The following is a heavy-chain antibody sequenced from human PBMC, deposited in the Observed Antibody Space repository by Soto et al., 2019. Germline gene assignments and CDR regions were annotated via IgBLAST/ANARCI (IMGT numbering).Heavy chain of an antibody. D-gene: IGHD1-1*01. Sequence: QITLKESGPTLVKPTQTLTLTCTFSGFSLNTDGVAVGWIRQPPGKALEWLALIYWDDDKRYNPSLKTRLTVTKDTSKNHVVLTMTNMDPVDTATYYCANTMGWNWFAPWDQGTLVTVSP. CDR3: ANTMGWNWFAP. CDR2: IYWDDDK. V-gene: IGHV2-5*02. J-gene: IGHJ5*02. CDR1: GFSLNTDGVA.